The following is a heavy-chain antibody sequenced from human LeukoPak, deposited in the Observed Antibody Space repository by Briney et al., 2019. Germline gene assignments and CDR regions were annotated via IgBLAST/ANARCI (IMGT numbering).Heavy chain of an antibody. CDR3: AKVSSRSSPLDY. CDR2: ISWNSGTL. V-gene: IGHV3-9*01. Sequence: GGSLRLSCVASGLTFDDYAMQWGRQAPGKGLEWVSGISWNSGTLGYADSVKGRFTISRDNAKNSLYLQMNSLRVEDTALYYCAKVSSRSSPLDYWGQGTLVTVSS. CDR1: GLTFDDYA. J-gene: IGHJ4*02. D-gene: IGHD6-13*01.